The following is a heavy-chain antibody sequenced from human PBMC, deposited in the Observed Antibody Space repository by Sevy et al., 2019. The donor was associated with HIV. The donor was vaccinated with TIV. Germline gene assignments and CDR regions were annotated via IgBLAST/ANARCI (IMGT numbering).Heavy chain of an antibody. D-gene: IGHD6-13*01. CDR3: ARPQRPSGYSSSGDAFDV. J-gene: IGHJ3*01. V-gene: IGHV1-69*13. CDR2: IVPSFVYS. CDR1: GVTFSGYA. Sequence: ASVKVSCKVFGVTFSGYAINWERQSPGLGLEWMGWIVPSFVYSKYAQKFQGRVTFTADDSTDTAYMILTGLRSDDTAVYYCARPQRPSGYSSSGDAFDVWGQGTMVTVSS.